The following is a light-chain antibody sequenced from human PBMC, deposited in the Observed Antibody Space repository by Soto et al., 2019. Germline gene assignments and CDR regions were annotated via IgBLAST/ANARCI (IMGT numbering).Light chain of an antibody. CDR3: QPYNNWPLT. J-gene: IGKJ4*01. CDR2: DTS. V-gene: IGKV3-15*01. CDR1: QGIGDT. Sequence: EVVMRQSPATLSVSPGAGATLSCRASQGIGDTLAWYQHKPGQTPRLLIYDTSTRATGVPTRFSGSRSGAEFTLNIDSLQSEDFAVYYCQPYNNWPLTFGGGTKVEIK.